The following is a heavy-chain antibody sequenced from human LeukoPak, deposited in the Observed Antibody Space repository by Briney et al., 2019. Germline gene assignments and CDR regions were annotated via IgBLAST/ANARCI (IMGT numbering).Heavy chain of an antibody. Sequence: GGSLRLSCTASGFTFGDYAMSWVRQAPGKGLEWVGFIRSKAYGGTSEYAAPVKGRFTISRDDSKSIAYLQMNSLKTEDTAVYYCTRDRWPYCSGGSCYLYYFDYWGQGTLVTVSS. D-gene: IGHD2-15*01. CDR3: TRDRWPYCSGGSCYLYYFDY. V-gene: IGHV3-49*04. J-gene: IGHJ4*02. CDR1: GFTFGDYA. CDR2: IRSKAYGGTS.